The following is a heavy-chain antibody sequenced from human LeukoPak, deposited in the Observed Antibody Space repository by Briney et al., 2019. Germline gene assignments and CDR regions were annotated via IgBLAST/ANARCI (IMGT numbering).Heavy chain of an antibody. J-gene: IGHJ4*02. CDR3: ARAYYYDNRAIDY. CDR1: GFTFSDYN. CDR2: LSSSSTYI. Sequence: GGSLRLSCAASGFTFSDYNMNWVRQAPGKGLEWVSTLSSSSTYIYHADSVKGRFTISRDNAKSSLYLQMNSLRVEDTAVYYCARAYYYDNRAIDYWGQGTLVTVSS. V-gene: IGHV3-21*06. D-gene: IGHD3-22*01.